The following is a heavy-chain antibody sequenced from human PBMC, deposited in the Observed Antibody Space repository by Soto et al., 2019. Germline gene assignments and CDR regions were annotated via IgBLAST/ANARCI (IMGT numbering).Heavy chain of an antibody. CDR2: IVIGSGDT. J-gene: IGHJ6*02. Sequence: SVKVSCKASGFTFTRSAVQWVRQARGQRLEWIGWIVIGSGDTKYAQNFQERVTITRDTSTNTAYMELRSLRSEDTAVYHCTAGGILLWSPNYYYNGMDVWGQGTTVTVS. CDR3: TAGGILLWSPNYYYNGMDV. CDR1: GFTFTRSA. V-gene: IGHV1-58*01. D-gene: IGHD5-18*01.